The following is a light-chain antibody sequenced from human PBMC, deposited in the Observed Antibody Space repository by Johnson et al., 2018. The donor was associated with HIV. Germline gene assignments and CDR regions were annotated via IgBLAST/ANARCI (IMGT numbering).Light chain of an antibody. CDR1: SSNIGNNY. J-gene: IGLJ1*01. CDR3: GTWDSSLSSNG. CDR2: ENN. Sequence: QSVLTQPPSVSAAPGQKVTISCSGSSSNIGNNYVSWYQQLPGTAPKLLIYENNKRPSGIPDRFSGSKSGTSATLGITGLQTGDEADYYCGTWDSSLSSNGFVTGTKVTVL. V-gene: IGLV1-51*02.